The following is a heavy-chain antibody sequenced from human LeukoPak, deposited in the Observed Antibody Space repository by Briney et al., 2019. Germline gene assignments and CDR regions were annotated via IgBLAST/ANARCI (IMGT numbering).Heavy chain of an antibody. CDR2: INHSGST. J-gene: IGHJ4*02. CDR1: GGSFSGYY. CDR3: ARSNSLAARPSPPRY. D-gene: IGHD6-6*01. V-gene: IGHV4-34*01. Sequence: PSETLSLTCAVYGGSFSGYYWSWIRQPPGKGLEWIGEINHSGSTNYNPSLKSRVTISVDTSKNQFSLKLSSVTAADTAVYYCARSNSLAARPSPPRYWGQGTLVTVSS.